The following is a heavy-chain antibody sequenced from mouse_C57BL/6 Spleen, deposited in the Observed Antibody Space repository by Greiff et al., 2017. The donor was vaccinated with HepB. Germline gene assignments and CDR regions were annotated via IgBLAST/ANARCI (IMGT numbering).Heavy chain of an antibody. D-gene: IGHD2-3*01. V-gene: IGHV2-9*01. CDR3: AKRAIYDGTDEGYFDV. Sequence: QVQLQQSGPGLVAPSQSLSITCTVSGFSLTSYGVDWVRQPPGKGLEWLGVIWGGGSTNYNSALMSRLSISKDNSKSQVFLKMNSLQTDDTAMYYCAKRAIYDGTDEGYFDVWGTGTTVTVSS. J-gene: IGHJ1*03. CDR2: IWGGGST. CDR1: GFSLTSYG.